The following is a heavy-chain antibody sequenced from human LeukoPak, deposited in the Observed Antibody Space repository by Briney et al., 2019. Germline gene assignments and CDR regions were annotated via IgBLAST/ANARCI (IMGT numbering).Heavy chain of an antibody. CDR2: ISGGNGNT. J-gene: IGHJ4*02. CDR1: GYTFTTYA. CDR3: ARQMPLGEFDY. Sequence: ASVKVSCKASGYTFTTYAMHWVRQAPGQTLEWMGWISGGNGNTRYSQKFQGRVTFTRDTSASTAYMELSSLRSEDTAVYYCARQMPLGEFDYWGQGTLVTVSS. V-gene: IGHV1-3*01. D-gene: IGHD2-2*01.